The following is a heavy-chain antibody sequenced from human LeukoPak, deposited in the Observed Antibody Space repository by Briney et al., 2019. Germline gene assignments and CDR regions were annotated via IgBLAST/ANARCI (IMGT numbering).Heavy chain of an antibody. V-gene: IGHV3-23*01. Sequence: PGGSLRLSCAASGFTFSNYAKIWVRQAPGKGLEWVSFITDSGSSTYYADSVKGRFTISRDSSRNTLSLQMSSLRVEDTGVYFCANSSTSQRGYYGMDVWGQGTTVTVSS. CDR3: ANSSTSQRGYYGMDV. CDR2: ITDSGSST. CDR1: GFTFSNYA. J-gene: IGHJ6*02.